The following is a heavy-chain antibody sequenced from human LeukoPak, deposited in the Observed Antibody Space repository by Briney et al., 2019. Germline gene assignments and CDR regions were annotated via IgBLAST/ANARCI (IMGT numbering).Heavy chain of an antibody. CDR2: VDSDGTTT. CDR3: VRDLKPPRDFDH. CDR1: GFTFNNFW. J-gene: IGHJ4*02. Sequence: PGGSLRLSCAASGFTFNNFWMQWVRQAPGKGLIWVAGVDSDGTTTRYADSVKGRFTVSRDNTRNTLYLQMHTLRVEDTAVYYCVRDLKPPRDFDHWGQGTLVTVSS. V-gene: IGHV3-74*01.